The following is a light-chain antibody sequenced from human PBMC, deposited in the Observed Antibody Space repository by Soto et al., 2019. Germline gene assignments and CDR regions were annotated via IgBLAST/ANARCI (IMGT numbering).Light chain of an antibody. Sequence: QSALTQPASVSASPGQSITISCTGTSSDIGGYIYVSWYQHHPGKAPRLMIYEVSSRPSGVSNRFSGSKSGNTASLTISGLQAEDEAPYYCSSYSSANTVLFGGGTKLTVL. J-gene: IGLJ2*01. CDR2: EVS. CDR3: SSYSSANTVL. CDR1: SSDIGGYIY. V-gene: IGLV2-14*01.